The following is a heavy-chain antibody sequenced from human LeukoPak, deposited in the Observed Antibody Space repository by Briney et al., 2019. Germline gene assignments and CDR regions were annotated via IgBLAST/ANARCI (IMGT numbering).Heavy chain of an antibody. CDR1: GYTFTGYY. CDR2: INPNSGGT. CDR3: ARAVAGTGGGDY. D-gene: IGHD6-19*01. V-gene: IGHV1-2*02. J-gene: IGHJ4*02. Sequence: ASVKVSCKASGYTFTGYYMHWVRQAPGQGLEWMGWINPNSGGTNYAQKFQGRVTMTRDTSISTAYMELSGLRSDDTAVYYCARAVAGTGGGDYWGQGTLVTVSS.